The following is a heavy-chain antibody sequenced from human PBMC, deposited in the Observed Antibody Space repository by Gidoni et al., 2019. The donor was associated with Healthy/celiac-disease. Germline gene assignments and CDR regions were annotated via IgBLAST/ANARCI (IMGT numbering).Heavy chain of an antibody. CDR2: ISSSSSYI. Sequence: EVQLVESGGGLVKPGGSLRLSCAAPGFTFSSYSMNWVRQAPGKGLEWVSSISSSSSYIYYADSVKGRFTISRDNAKNSLYLQMNSLRAEDTAVYYCARGGITMFGVFSRPWGQGTLVTVSS. CDR1: GFTFSSYS. D-gene: IGHD3-3*01. V-gene: IGHV3-21*01. CDR3: ARGGITMFGVFSRP. J-gene: IGHJ4*02.